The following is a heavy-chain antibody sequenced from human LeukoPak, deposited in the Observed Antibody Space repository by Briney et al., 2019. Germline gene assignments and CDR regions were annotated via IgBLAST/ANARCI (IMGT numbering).Heavy chain of an antibody. J-gene: IGHJ4*02. CDR3: ARDAYYYDSSGYSS. D-gene: IGHD3-22*01. Sequence: GGSLRLSCAASGFTVSSNYMSWVRQAPGKGLEWVSVIYSGGSTYYADSVKGRFTISRDNSKSTLYLQMNSLRAEDTAVYYCARDAYYYDSSGYSSWGQGTLVTVSS. V-gene: IGHV3-66*01. CDR2: IYSGGST. CDR1: GFTVSSNY.